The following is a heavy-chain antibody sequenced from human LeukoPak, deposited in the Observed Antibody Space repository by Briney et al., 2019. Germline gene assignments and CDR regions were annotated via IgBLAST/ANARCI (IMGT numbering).Heavy chain of an antibody. CDR1: GFAFSDYP. V-gene: IGHV3-48*02. CDR2: ISTSSITI. CDR3: AREEDRRSWLVDY. D-gene: IGHD3-22*01. Sequence: GGSLRLSCAASGFAFSDYPMNWVRQALGKGLEWISYISTSSITIYYADSVKGRFTISRDNAKNSPYLQMNSLRDEDTALYYCAREEDRRSWLVDYWGQGTLVTVS. J-gene: IGHJ4*02.